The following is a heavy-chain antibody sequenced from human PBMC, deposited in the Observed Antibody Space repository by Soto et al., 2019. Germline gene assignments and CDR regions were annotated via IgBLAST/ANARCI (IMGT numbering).Heavy chain of an antibody. V-gene: IGHV4-31*11. J-gene: IGHJ5*02. CDR2: IYYSGST. D-gene: IGHD2-21*02. Sequence: SETLSLTCAVSGGSISSGGYYLSWIRQHPGKGLEWIGYIYYSGSTYYNPSLKSRVTISVDTSKNELSLKLSSVTAADTAVYYCARDQGYCGGDCYSPNWFDPWGQGTLVTVSS. CDR1: GGSISSGGYY. CDR3: ARDQGYCGGDCYSPNWFDP.